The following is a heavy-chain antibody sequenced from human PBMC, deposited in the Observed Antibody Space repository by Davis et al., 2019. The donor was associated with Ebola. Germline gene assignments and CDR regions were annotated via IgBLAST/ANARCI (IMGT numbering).Heavy chain of an antibody. CDR3: AKGWVGPYYDFWSGYHLDY. CDR1: GFTFSSYA. J-gene: IGHJ4*02. Sequence: GESLKISCAASGFTFSSYAMSWVRQAPGKGLEWVSAISGSGGSTYYADSVKGRFTISRDNSKNTLYLQMNSLRAEDTAVYYCAKGWVGPYYDFWSGYHLDYWGQGTLVTVSS. CDR2: ISGSGGST. D-gene: IGHD3-3*01. V-gene: IGHV3-23*01.